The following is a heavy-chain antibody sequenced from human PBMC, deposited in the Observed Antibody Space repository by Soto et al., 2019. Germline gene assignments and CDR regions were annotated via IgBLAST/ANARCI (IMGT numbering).Heavy chain of an antibody. D-gene: IGHD4-17*01. CDR2: IDTDGGGT. CDR3: ATVFDV. Sequence: EVQLVESGGGLVQPGGSLRVSCAASGFTFRSHRIHWVRQAPEKGLEWVSRIDTDGGGTSYADSVKGRFTISTDNAENAVYLQRNGLRVEDTAVYYCATVFDVWGQGTLVTVSS. J-gene: IGHJ4*02. CDR1: GFTFRSHR. V-gene: IGHV3-74*01.